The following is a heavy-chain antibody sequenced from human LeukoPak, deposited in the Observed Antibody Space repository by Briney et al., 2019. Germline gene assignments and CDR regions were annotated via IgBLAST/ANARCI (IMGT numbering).Heavy chain of an antibody. D-gene: IGHD1-26*01. CDR2: IYYSGST. Sequence: SETLSLTCTVSGGSISSSSYYWGWIRQPPGKGLEWIGSIYYSGSTYYNPSLKSRVTISVDTSKNQFSLKLSSVTAADTAVYYCARDSGLGPTWHPFDHWGQGTPVTVSS. CDR3: ARDSGLGPTWHPFDH. V-gene: IGHV4-39*02. J-gene: IGHJ4*02. CDR1: GGSISSSSYY.